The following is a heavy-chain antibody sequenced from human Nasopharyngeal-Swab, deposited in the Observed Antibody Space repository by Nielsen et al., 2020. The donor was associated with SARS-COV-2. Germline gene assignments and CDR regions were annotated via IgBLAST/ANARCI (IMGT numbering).Heavy chain of an antibody. CDR3: ARIAARSTFFDY. V-gene: IGHV4-31*03. CDR2: IYYSGST. CDR1: SGSISSGGYY. Sequence: SETLSLTCTVSSGSISSGGYYWSWIRQHPGKGLEWIGYIYYSGSTYYNPSLKSRVTISVDTSKNQFSLKLSSVTAADTAVYYCARIAARSTFFDYWGQGTLVTVSS. J-gene: IGHJ4*02. D-gene: IGHD6-6*01.